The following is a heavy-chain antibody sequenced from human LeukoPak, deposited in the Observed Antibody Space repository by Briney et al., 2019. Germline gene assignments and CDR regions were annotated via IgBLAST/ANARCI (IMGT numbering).Heavy chain of an antibody. J-gene: IGHJ4*02. Sequence: ASVKVSCKASGYTFTSYDINWVRQPTGQGLEWMGWMNPNRGNTGYAQKFQVRGTITRNTSISTAYMELSSLRSEDTAVYYCARVYCSSTSCQIDYWGQGTLVTVSS. CDR1: GYTFTSYD. V-gene: IGHV1-8*03. CDR3: ARVYCSSTSCQIDY. D-gene: IGHD2-2*01. CDR2: MNPNRGNT.